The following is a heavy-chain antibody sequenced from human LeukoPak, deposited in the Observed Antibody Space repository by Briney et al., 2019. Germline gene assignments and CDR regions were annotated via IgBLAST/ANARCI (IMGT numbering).Heavy chain of an antibody. J-gene: IGHJ6*03. Sequence: SETLSLTCTVSGGSISSYYWSWIRQPPGKGLEWIGYIYYSGSTNYNPSLKSRVIISVDTSKNQFSLKLSSVTTADTAVYYCARVEEGYGSGRRGNYYYYYMDVWGKGTTVTISS. D-gene: IGHD3-10*01. CDR1: GGSISSYY. CDR2: IYYSGST. V-gene: IGHV4-59*01. CDR3: ARVEEGYGSGRRGNYYYYYMDV.